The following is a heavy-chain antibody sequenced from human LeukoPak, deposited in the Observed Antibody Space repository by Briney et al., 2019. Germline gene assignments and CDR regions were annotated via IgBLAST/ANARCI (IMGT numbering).Heavy chain of an antibody. D-gene: IGHD3-16*01. Sequence: ASVKVSCKVLGYSFSDYYTHWVQQAPGTGLVWMGFVDPEDGDTMYAAKFQGRLTITADMSKDTAYMELRDLRSDDTAVYYCARLPKGTYVSFDRWGQGTLVTVSS. CDR3: ARLPKGTYVSFDR. J-gene: IGHJ4*02. CDR1: GYSFSDYY. CDR2: VDPEDGDT. V-gene: IGHV1-69-2*01.